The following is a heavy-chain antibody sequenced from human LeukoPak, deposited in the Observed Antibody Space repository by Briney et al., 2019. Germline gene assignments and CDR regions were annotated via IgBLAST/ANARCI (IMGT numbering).Heavy chain of an antibody. CDR1: GFTFTGHS. D-gene: IGHD1-26*01. J-gene: IGHJ4*02. CDR3: AREKQSGGTPFDY. V-gene: IGHV3-30*04. Sequence: AGGSLRLSCVASGFTFTGHSMHWVRQAPGKGLEWVAVVADDEKTIFSADSLKGRFTVSRDNSKNTVYLQMNSLRDEDTAVYYCAREKQSGGTPFDYWGQGSLVTVSS. CDR2: VADDEKTI.